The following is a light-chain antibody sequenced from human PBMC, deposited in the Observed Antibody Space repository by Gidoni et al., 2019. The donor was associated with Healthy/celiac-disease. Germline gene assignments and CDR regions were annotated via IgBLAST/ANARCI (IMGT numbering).Light chain of an antibody. CDR2: WAS. CDR1: QSVLYSSNNKNY. Sequence: DIVMTQSTDSLAVSLGERATINCKSSQSVLYSSNNKNYLAWYQQKPGQPPKLLIYWASTRESGVPDRFSGSGSGTDFTLTISSLQAEDVAVYYCQQYYSTPPRTFGQGPKVEIK. CDR3: QQYYSTPPRT. J-gene: IGKJ1*01. V-gene: IGKV4-1*01.